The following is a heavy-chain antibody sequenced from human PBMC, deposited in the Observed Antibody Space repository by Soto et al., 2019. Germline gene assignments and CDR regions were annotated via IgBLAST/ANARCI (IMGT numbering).Heavy chain of an antibody. V-gene: IGHV3-23*01. CDR3: VTDQGYSAFNY. Sequence: GGSLRLSCAASGFTFSSYAMSWVRQAPGKGLEWVSAISGSARYYVDSVRGRFTISRDNAKNSLYLQMNSLRVEDTATYYCVTDQGYSAFNYWGQGTPVTVSS. CDR2: ISGSAR. D-gene: IGHD2-21*01. J-gene: IGHJ4*02. CDR1: GFTFSSYA.